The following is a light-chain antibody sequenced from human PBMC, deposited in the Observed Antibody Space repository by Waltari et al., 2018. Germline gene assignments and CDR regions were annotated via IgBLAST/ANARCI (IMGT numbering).Light chain of an antibody. Sequence: QSALTQPASVSGSPGQSFTLSCTVTRSDVGGYKYVSWHQQHPGKAPKFMIYEVSKRPSGISSRFSGSKSGNMASLTISGLQAEDEADYYCSSYASSSTLWVFGGGTKLTVL. J-gene: IGLJ3*02. V-gene: IGLV2-14*01. CDR3: SSYASSSTLWV. CDR2: EVS. CDR1: RSDVGGYKY.